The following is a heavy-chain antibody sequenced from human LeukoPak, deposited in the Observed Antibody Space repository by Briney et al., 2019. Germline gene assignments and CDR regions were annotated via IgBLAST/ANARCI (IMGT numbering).Heavy chain of an antibody. CDR1: GFTFSSYW. D-gene: IGHD3-9*01. V-gene: IGHV3-7*01. CDR2: IKQDGSEK. CDR3: ARVPFDWSEYYFDY. J-gene: IGHJ4*02. Sequence: GGSLRLSCAASGFTFSSYWMSWVRQAPGKGLEWVANIKQDGSEKYYVDSVKGRFTISRDNAKNSLYLQMNSLRAEDTAVYYCARVPFDWSEYYFDYWGQGTLVTVSS.